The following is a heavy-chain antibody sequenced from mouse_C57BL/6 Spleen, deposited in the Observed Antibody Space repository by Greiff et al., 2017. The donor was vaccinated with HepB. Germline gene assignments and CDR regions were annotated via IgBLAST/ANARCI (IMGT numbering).Heavy chain of an antibody. J-gene: IGHJ2*01. V-gene: IGHV1-64*01. CDR1: GYTFTSYW. D-gene: IGHD3-1*01. Sequence: QVQLQQPGAELVKPGASVKLSCKASGYTFTSYWMHWVKQRPGQGLEWIGMIHPNSGSTNYNEKFKSKTTLTVDKSSSTAHMKLSSLTSEESAVYYGARSGRTGGCFDYWGKGTTLTVSS. CDR2: IHPNSGST. CDR3: ARSGRTGGCFDY.